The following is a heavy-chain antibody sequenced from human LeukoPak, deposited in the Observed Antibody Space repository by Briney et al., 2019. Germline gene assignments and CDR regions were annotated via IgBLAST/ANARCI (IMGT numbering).Heavy chain of an antibody. J-gene: IGHJ4*02. D-gene: IGHD6-13*01. Sequence: VASVKVSCKASGYTFTGYYMHWVRQAPGQGLEWMGWINPNSGGTNYAQKFQGRVTMTRDTSISTAYMELSRLRSDDTAVYYCARKRTPTSWYDYWGQGTLVTVSS. V-gene: IGHV1-2*02. CDR2: INPNSGGT. CDR1: GYTFTGYY. CDR3: ARKRTPTSWYDY.